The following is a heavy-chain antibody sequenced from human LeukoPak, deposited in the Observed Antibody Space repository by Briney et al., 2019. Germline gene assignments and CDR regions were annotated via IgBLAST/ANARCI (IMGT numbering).Heavy chain of an antibody. J-gene: IGHJ4*02. V-gene: IGHV3-30*18. Sequence: PGGSLRLSCAASGFTFSSYGMHWVRQAPGKGLEWVAVISYDGSNKYYADSVKGRFTISRDNSKNTLYLQMNSLRAEDTAVYYCAKEETQWLVTSSFDYWGQGTLVTVSS. D-gene: IGHD6-19*01. CDR1: GFTFSSYG. CDR3: AKEETQWLVTSSFDY. CDR2: ISYDGSNK.